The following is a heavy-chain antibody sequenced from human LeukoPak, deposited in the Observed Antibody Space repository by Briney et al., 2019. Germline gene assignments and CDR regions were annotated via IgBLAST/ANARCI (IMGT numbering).Heavy chain of an antibody. D-gene: IGHD3-16*02. V-gene: IGHV4-4*07. Sequence: SETLSLTCTVSGGSISSYYWSWIRQPAGKGLEWIGRIYTSGSTNYNPSLKSRVTMSVDTSKNQFSLKLSSVTAADTAVYYCARDRSPAGGVIEPLFDYWGQGTLVTVSS. J-gene: IGHJ4*02. CDR2: IYTSGST. CDR3: ARDRSPAGGVIEPLFDY. CDR1: GGSISSYY.